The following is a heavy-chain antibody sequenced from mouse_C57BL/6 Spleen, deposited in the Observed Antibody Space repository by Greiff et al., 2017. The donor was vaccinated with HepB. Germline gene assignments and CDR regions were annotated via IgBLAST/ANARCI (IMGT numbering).Heavy chain of an antibody. J-gene: IGHJ1*03. Sequence: VQLQQSGPELVKPGASVKIPCKASGYTFTDYNMDWVKQSHGKSLEWIGDINPNNGGTIYNQKFKGKATLTVDKSSSTAYMELRSLTSEDTAVYYCARWDDGYWYFDVWGTGTTVTVSS. D-gene: IGHD2-3*01. CDR1: GYTFTDYN. CDR2: INPNNGGT. V-gene: IGHV1-18*01. CDR3: ARWDDGYWYFDV.